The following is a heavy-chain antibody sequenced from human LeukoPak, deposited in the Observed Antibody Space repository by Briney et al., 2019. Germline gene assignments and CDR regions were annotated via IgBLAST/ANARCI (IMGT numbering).Heavy chain of an antibody. Sequence: PSETLSLTCTVSGGSISSSSYYWGWVRQPPGTGLEWIGSIYYSGSTYYNPSLKSRVTISVDTSKNQFSLKLSSVTAADTAVYYCARTPVGAAAGIGWFDPWGQGTLVTVSS. CDR3: ARTPVGAAAGIGWFDP. J-gene: IGHJ5*02. D-gene: IGHD6-13*01. CDR2: IYYSGST. CDR1: GGSISSSSYY. V-gene: IGHV4-39*01.